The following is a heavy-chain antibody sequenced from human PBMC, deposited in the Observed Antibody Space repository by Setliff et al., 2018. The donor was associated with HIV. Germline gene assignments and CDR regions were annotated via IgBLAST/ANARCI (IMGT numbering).Heavy chain of an antibody. V-gene: IGHV4-61*02. CDR3: ARESYFYYFDY. CDR2: IYTSGST. J-gene: IGHJ4*02. Sequence: SETLSLTCTVSGGSISSGTYYWSWIRQPAGKGLEWIGRIYTSGSTNYNPSLKSRVTISVDTSKNQLSLKLSSVTAADAAVYYCARESYFYYFDYWGQGTLVTSPQ. D-gene: IGHD3-10*01. CDR1: GGSISSGTYY.